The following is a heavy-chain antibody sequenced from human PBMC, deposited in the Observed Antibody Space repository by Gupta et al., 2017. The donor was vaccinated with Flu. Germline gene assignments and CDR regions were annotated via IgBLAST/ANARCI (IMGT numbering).Heavy chain of an antibody. CDR1: GFTFSSYE. CDR3: ARDRDSSRLNWFDP. Sequence: EVQLVESGGGLVQPGGSLRLSCAASGFTFSSYEMNWVRQAPGKGLEWVSYSSSSGRTIYYADSVKGRFTISRDNAKNSLYLQMNSLRAEDTAVYYCARDRDSSRLNWFDPWGQGTLVTVSS. CDR2: SSSSGRTI. J-gene: IGHJ5*02. V-gene: IGHV3-48*03. D-gene: IGHD6-13*01.